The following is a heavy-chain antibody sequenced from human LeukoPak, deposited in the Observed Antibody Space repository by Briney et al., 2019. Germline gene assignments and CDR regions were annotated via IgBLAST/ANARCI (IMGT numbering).Heavy chain of an antibody. CDR2: ISHSGST. V-gene: IGHV4-38-2*01. CDR1: GYSISSGYY. D-gene: IGHD3-22*01. CDR3: ARGFDYYDSSGYLSNWYFDL. Sequence: KPSETLSLTCAVSGYSISSGYYWGWIRQPPGKGLEWIGSISHSGSTYYNPSLKSRVTISVDTSKNQFSLKLSPVTAADTAVYYCARGFDYYDSSGYLSNWYFDLWGRGTLVTVSS. J-gene: IGHJ2*01.